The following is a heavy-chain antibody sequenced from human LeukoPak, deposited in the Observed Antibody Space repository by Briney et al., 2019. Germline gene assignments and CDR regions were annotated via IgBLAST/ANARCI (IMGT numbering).Heavy chain of an antibody. V-gene: IGHV1-18*04. CDR1: GYTFTTYT. Sequence: ASVKVSCKASGYTFTTYTISWVRQAPGQGLEWMGWISVYNGNTNTALKFQGRVTMTADRSTSTAYMELRSLTSDDTAVYYCARWVRVDIAATNDDYWGQGTLVTVSS. CDR2: ISVYNGNT. D-gene: IGHD5-12*01. J-gene: IGHJ4*02. CDR3: ARWVRVDIAATNDDY.